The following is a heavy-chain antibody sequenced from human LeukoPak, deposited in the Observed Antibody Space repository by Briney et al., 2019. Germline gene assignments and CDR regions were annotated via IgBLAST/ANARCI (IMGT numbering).Heavy chain of an antibody. D-gene: IGHD5-12*01. CDR2: ISAYNGNT. J-gene: IGHJ4*02. V-gene: IGHV1-18*01. Sequence: ASVKVSCKASGSTFTSYGISWVRQAPGQGLEWMGWISAYNGNTNYAQKLQGRVTMTIDTSTSTAYMELRSVRSDDTAVYYCARGGEVATIQIGINDYWGQGTLVTVSS. CDR1: GSTFTSYG. CDR3: ARGGEVATIQIGINDY.